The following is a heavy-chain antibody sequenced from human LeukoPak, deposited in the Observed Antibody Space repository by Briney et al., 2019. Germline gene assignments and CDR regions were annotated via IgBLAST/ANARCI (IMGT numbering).Heavy chain of an antibody. Sequence: GGSLRLSCAASGFTFSSYEMNWVRQAPGKGLEWVSYISSSGSTIYYADSVKGRFTISRDNAKNSLYLQMNSLRAEDTAVYYCARFFWSGYLFDYWGQGTLVTVPS. D-gene: IGHD3-3*01. CDR2: ISSSGSTI. CDR1: GFTFSSYE. V-gene: IGHV3-48*03. J-gene: IGHJ4*02. CDR3: ARFFWSGYLFDY.